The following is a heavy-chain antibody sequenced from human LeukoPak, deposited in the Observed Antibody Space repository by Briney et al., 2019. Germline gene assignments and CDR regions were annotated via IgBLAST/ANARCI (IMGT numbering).Heavy chain of an antibody. CDR3: AREGYMGVGYYDSSGYYGDY. V-gene: IGHV1-46*01. Sequence: ASVKVSCKAPGYTYTSYYMHWVRQAPGQGLEWMGIINPSGGSTSYAQKFQGRVTMTRDTSTSTVYMELSSLRSEDTAVYYCAREGYMGVGYYDSSGYYGDYWGQGTLVTVSS. D-gene: IGHD3-22*01. J-gene: IGHJ4*02. CDR1: GYTYTSYY. CDR2: INPSGGST.